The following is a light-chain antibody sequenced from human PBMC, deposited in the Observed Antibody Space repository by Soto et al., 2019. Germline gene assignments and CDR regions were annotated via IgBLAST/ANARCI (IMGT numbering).Light chain of an antibody. CDR2: AAS. Sequence: DIQMTQSPSSLSASVGDRVTITCRASQSITNYLNWYQHKPGKAPKLLIYAASSLQSGVPSRFSGSGSGTDFTLTISSLQPEDFATYYCQQVYSTRTFGQGTKVEIK. V-gene: IGKV1-39*01. CDR1: QSITNY. J-gene: IGKJ1*01. CDR3: QQVYSTRT.